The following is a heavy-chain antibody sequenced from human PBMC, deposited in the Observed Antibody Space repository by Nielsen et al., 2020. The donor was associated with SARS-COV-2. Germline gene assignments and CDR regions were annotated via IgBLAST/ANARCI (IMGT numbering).Heavy chain of an antibody. CDR1: GYTFTSYY. CDR3: AREGGTYCGGDCYLNWFDP. V-gene: IGHV1-69*13. D-gene: IGHD2-21*02. J-gene: IGHJ5*02. CDR2: IIPIFGTA. Sequence: SVQVPCKASGYTFTSYYMHWVRQAPGQGLEWMGGIIPIFGTANYAQKFQGRVTITADESTSTAYMELSSLRSEDTAVYYCAREGGTYCGGDCYLNWFDPWGQGTLVTVSS.